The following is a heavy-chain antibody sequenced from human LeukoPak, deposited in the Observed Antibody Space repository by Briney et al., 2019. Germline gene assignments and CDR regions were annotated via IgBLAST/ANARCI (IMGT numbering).Heavy chain of an antibody. CDR1: GGTFSSYA. CDR3: ARSPSSSWYGSSAFDI. Sequence: ASVKVSCKAPGGTFSSYAISWVRQAPGQGLEWMGGIIPIFGTANYAQKFQGRVTITADKSTSTAYMELSSLRSEDTAVYYCARSPSSSWYGSSAFDIWGQGTMVTVSS. J-gene: IGHJ3*02. D-gene: IGHD6-13*01. V-gene: IGHV1-69*06. CDR2: IIPIFGTA.